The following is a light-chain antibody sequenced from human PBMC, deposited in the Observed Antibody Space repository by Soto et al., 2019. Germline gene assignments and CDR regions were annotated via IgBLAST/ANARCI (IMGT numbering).Light chain of an antibody. CDR1: QSVSSSF. Sequence: EIVLTQSPGTLSLSPGERATLSCRASQSVSSSFLAWYQHKPGQAPRLLIYAASSRATGIPDRFSGSGSGTDFTLTISRLEPEDFAVYYCQQYGSSPYTSGQGTKLEIK. V-gene: IGKV3-20*01. CDR2: AAS. J-gene: IGKJ2*01. CDR3: QQYGSSPYT.